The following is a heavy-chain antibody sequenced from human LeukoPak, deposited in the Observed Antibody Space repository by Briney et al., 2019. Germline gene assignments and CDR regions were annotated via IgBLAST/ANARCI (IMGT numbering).Heavy chain of an antibody. V-gene: IGHV1-69*04. CDR1: GGTFSSYA. CDR3: AGRGGGWYVTFDY. J-gene: IGHJ4*02. D-gene: IGHD6-19*01. CDR2: IIPILGIV. Sequence: SVKVSCKASGGTFSSYAISWVRQAPGQGLEWMGRIIPILGIVNYAQKFQGRVTITADKSTSTAYMELSSLRSEDTAVYYCAGRGGGWYVTFDYWGQGTLVTVSS.